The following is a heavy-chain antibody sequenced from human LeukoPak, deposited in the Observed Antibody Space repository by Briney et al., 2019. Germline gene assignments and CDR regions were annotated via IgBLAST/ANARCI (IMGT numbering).Heavy chain of an antibody. J-gene: IGHJ4*02. CDR2: ISDSSRYI. D-gene: IGHD2/OR15-2a*01. V-gene: IGHV3-21*01. CDR3: AREVYCSHTTCYYFDY. Sequence: GGSLRLSCAASGFTFSSYSMNWVRQAPGKGLEWVSSISDSSRYIFYADSVKGRFTIPRDNAKNSLYLQMNSLRAEDTAVYYCAREVYCSHTTCYYFDYWGLGTLVTVSS. CDR1: GFTFSSYS.